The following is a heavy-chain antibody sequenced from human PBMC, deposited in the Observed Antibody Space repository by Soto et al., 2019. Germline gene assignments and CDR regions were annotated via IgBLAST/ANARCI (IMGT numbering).Heavy chain of an antibody. CDR2: CYYTGST. J-gene: IGHJ3*02. V-gene: IGHV4-39*01. CDR3: ASQEYCVNADAFGI. Sequence: QLQLQESGPGLVKPSETLSLTCTVSGGSISISSYYWGWIRQPPGKGLEWIGSCYYTGSTYYNPSLKSRVTTAVDTSTSQFSLQLTSVTAADTAVYYCASQEYCVNADAFGIWGEGTVVTVSS. CDR1: GGSISISSYY. D-gene: IGHD2-8*02.